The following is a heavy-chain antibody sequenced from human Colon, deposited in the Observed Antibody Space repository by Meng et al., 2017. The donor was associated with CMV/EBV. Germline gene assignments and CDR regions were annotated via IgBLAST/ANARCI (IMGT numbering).Heavy chain of an antibody. D-gene: IGHD1-1*01. Sequence: GESLKISCEGSGFPFNSHSMNWVRQAPGKGLEWISYISSSGKDEYYADSVKGRFTISRDNAKNSVSLQMNALKVEDTAVYYCFLGVPTGIAQADSWGQGTLVTVSS. V-gene: IGHV3-21*06. CDR1: GFPFNSHS. J-gene: IGHJ4*02. CDR3: FLGVPTGIAQADS. CDR2: ISSSGKDE.